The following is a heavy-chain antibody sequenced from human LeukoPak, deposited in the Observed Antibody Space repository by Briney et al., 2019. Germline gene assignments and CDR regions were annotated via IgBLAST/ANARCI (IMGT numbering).Heavy chain of an antibody. CDR1: GFTFDDYA. J-gene: IGHJ5*02. D-gene: IGHD6-19*01. V-gene: IGHV3-9*01. Sequence: GGSLRLSCAASGFTFDDYAMHWVRQAPGKGLEWVSGISWNSGYIGYADSVKGRFTISRDNAKNSLFLQMNSLRAEDTALYYCAKDGTRSQWLVYNWFDPWGQGTLVTVSS. CDR2: ISWNSGYI. CDR3: AKDGTRSQWLVYNWFDP.